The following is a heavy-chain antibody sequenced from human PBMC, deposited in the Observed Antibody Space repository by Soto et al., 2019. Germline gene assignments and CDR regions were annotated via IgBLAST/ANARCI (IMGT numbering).Heavy chain of an antibody. V-gene: IGHV1-46*01. CDR2: INPSGTTT. CDR3: ARAVGDTVVDPRRYGMDV. J-gene: IGHJ6*02. D-gene: IGHD2-21*01. CDR1: GYTFINYY. Sequence: QVQLVQSGAEVRKPGASVKISCEASGYTFINYYIHWVRQAPGQGLEWMGIINPSGTTTSSAQKFQGRVTMTRDTSASTVYMELSSLRFEETAVYYCARAVGDTVVDPRRYGMDVWGQGTTVTVSS.